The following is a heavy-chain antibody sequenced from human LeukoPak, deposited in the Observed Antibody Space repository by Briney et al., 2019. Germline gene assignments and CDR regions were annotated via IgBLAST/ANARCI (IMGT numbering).Heavy chain of an antibody. J-gene: IGHJ4*02. CDR1: GGTFSSYA. CDR3: AREPIVGAAYFDY. Sequence: EASVKVSCKASGGTFSSYAISWVRQAPGQGLEWMGGIIPIFGTANYAQKFQGRVTITTDESTSTAYMELISLRSEDTAVYYCAREPIVGAAYFDYWGQGTLVTVSS. V-gene: IGHV1-69*05. D-gene: IGHD1-26*01. CDR2: IIPIFGTA.